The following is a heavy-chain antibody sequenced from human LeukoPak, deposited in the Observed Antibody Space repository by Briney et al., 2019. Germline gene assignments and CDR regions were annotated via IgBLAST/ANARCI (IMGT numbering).Heavy chain of an antibody. CDR2: ISWNSGSI. J-gene: IGHJ4*02. CDR3: AGEYCTNGVCLDY. Sequence: GGSLRLSCAASGFTFDDYAMHWVRQAPGKGLEWVSGISWNSGSIGYADSVKGRFTISRDNAKNSLYLQMNSLRAEDTAVYYCAGEYCTNGVCLDYWGQGTLVTVSS. D-gene: IGHD2-8*01. CDR1: GFTFDDYA. V-gene: IGHV3-9*01.